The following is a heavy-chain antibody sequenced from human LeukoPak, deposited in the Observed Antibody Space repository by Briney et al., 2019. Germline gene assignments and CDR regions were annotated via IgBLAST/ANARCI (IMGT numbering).Heavy chain of an antibody. CDR3: ARDRAVARGHAFDI. J-gene: IGHJ3*02. D-gene: IGHD6-19*01. CDR1: GYTFTSYG. Sequence: ASVKVSCKASGYTFTSYGISWVRQAPGQGLEWMGWISAYNGNTNYAQKLQGRVTMTRDTSTSTVYMELSSLRSEDTAVYYCARDRAVARGHAFDIWGQGTMVTVSS. CDR2: ISAYNGNT. V-gene: IGHV1-18*01.